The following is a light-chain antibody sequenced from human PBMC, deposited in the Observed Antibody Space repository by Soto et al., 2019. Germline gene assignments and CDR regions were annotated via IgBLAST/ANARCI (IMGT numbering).Light chain of an antibody. V-gene: IGKV1-5*01. CDR3: QQYNSYLYT. CDR1: QSISSW. CDR2: DAS. Sequence: DIQMTQSPSTLSASVGDRVTITCRASQSISSWLAWYQQKPGKAPKLLIYDASSLESGDPSRFSRSGSATELTHAISSLQPNDFATYYCQQYNSYLYTFGQVNKLEIK. J-gene: IGKJ2*01.